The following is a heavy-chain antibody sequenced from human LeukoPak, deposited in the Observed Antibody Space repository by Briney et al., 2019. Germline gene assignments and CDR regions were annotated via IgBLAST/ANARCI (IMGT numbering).Heavy chain of an antibody. Sequence: PGGSLRLSCAASGFTFSAFWMHWVRQAPGKGLEWVAVIWYDGSNKYYADSVKGRFTISRDNSKNTLYLQMNSLRAEDTAVYYCARDLSGYYYYGMDVWGQGTTVTVSS. J-gene: IGHJ6*02. V-gene: IGHV3-33*08. D-gene: IGHD1-26*01. CDR3: ARDLSGYYYYGMDV. CDR2: IWYDGSNK. CDR1: GFTFSAFW.